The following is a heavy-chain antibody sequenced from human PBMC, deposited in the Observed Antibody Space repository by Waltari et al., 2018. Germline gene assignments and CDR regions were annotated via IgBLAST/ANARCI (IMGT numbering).Heavy chain of an antibody. V-gene: IGHV3-9*03. CDR3: AKDILRNSLYAFDI. Sequence: EVQLVESGGGLVQPGRSLRLSCAASGFTFDDYAMHWVRQAPGKGLEWVSGISWNNGSSAYADSVKGRFTISRDNAKNSLYLQMNSLRAEDMALYYCAKDILRNSLYAFDIWGQGTMVTVSS. D-gene: IGHD2-21*01. J-gene: IGHJ3*02. CDR1: GFTFDDYA. CDR2: ISWNNGSS.